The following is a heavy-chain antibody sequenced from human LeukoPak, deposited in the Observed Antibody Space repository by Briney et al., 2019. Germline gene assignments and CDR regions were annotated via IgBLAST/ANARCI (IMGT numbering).Heavy chain of an antibody. V-gene: IGHV3-23*01. CDR1: GFTFSTYT. J-gene: IGHJ4*02. CDR2: VSGSGAST. CDR3: AKDDGRSSSWDFDY. Sequence: GGSLRLSCAASGFTFSTYTMCWVRQAPGKGLEWVSTVSGSGASTYYADSVKGRFTISRDNSKNTLYLQMNSLRAEDTAVYYCAKDDGRSSSWDFDYWGQGTLVTVSS. D-gene: IGHD6-13*01.